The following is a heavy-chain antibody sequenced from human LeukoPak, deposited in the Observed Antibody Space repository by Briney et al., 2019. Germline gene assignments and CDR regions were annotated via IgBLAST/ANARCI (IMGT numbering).Heavy chain of an antibody. J-gene: IGHJ4*02. CDR2: IYYSGST. V-gene: IGHV4-59*01. CDR3: ARASSWYNFDY. D-gene: IGHD6-13*01. Sequence: SETLSLTCTVSGGSISSYYWSWIRQPPGKGLEWIGYIYYSGSTNYKPSLKSRVTISVDTSKNQFSLKLSSVTAADTAVYYCARASSWYNFDYWGQGTLVTVSS. CDR1: GGSISSYY.